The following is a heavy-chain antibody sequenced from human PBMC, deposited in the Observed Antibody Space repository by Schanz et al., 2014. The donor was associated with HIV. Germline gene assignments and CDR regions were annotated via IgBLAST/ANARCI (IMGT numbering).Heavy chain of an antibody. Sequence: EQLVESGGGLVQPGGSLRLSCAASGFTFSSYWMTWVRQAPGKGLEMVANMNQDGSRKYYVDSVKGRFTISRDNAANSLFLQMNSLRAEDTAVYYCVLPSAKIVGGLGEHYFDHWGQGTLVTVSS. D-gene: IGHD1-26*01. CDR1: GFTFSSYW. CDR3: VLPSAKIVGGLGEHYFDH. J-gene: IGHJ4*02. CDR2: MNQDGSRK. V-gene: IGHV3-7*01.